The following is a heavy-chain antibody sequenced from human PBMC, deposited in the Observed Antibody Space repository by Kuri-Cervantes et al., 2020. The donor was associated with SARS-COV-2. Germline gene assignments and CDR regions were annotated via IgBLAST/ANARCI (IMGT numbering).Heavy chain of an antibody. Sequence: GESLKISCAASGFTFSSYGMHWVRQAPGKGLEWVAVISYDGSNKYYADTVKGRFTISRDNPKNTLYLQMNSLRAEDTAVYYCAKGYYDSSGYRTLDYWGQGTLVTVSS. CDR3: AKGYYDSSGYRTLDY. CDR2: ISYDGSNK. J-gene: IGHJ4*02. V-gene: IGHV3-30*18. CDR1: GFTFSSYG. D-gene: IGHD3-22*01.